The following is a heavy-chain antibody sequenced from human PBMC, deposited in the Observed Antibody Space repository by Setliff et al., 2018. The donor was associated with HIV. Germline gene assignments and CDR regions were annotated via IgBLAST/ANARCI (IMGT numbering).Heavy chain of an antibody. Sequence: SVKVSCKASGGTFSSYAISWVRQAPGQGLDWMGGIIPVFGTTNYAQEFQGRVTITADESTSTAYMELSSLRSEDTAVYYCARGGVYYYDSSGWSMDYWGQGTLVTVSS. CDR2: IIPVFGTT. D-gene: IGHD3-22*01. CDR3: ARGGVYYYDSSGWSMDY. CDR1: GGTFSSYA. J-gene: IGHJ4*02. V-gene: IGHV1-69*13.